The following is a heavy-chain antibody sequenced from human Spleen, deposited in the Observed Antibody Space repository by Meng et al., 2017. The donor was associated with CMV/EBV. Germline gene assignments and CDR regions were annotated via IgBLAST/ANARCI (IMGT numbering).Heavy chain of an antibody. CDR2: TNEDGGWK. J-gene: IGHJ3*02. V-gene: IGHV3-7*01. CDR3: ANTGYYYDSSGYFSDI. D-gene: IGHD3-22*01. CDR1: GFTFSDYW. Sequence: GESLKIYCTASGFTFSDYWMNWVRQAPGKGLEWVANTNEDGGWKSYVDAVRGRFTVSRDNAKNSLYLQMNSLRAEDTAVYYCANTGYYYDSSGYFSDIWGQGTMVTVSS.